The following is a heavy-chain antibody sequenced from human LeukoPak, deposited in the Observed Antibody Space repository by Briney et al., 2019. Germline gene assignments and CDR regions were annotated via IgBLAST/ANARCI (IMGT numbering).Heavy chain of an antibody. CDR2: IYYSGST. CDR1: GGSISSSSYY. D-gene: IGHD2-15*01. Sequence: SETLSLTCTVSGGSISSSSYYWGWIRQPPGKGLEWIGSIYYSGSTYYNPSLKSRVTISVDTSKNQFSLKLSSVTAADTAVYYCARACSGGSCYSDIRNWFDPWGQGTLVTVSP. V-gene: IGHV4-39*01. J-gene: IGHJ5*02. CDR3: ARACSGGSCYSDIRNWFDP.